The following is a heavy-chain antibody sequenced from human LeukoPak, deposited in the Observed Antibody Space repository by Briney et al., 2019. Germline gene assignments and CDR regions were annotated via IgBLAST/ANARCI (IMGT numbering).Heavy chain of an antibody. J-gene: IGHJ6*02. Sequence: PGGSLRLSCAASGFTFSSYSMNWVRQAPGKGLEWVSYISSSGSTIYYADSVKGRFTISRDNAKNSLYLQMNSLRAEGTAVYYCARDAPRGYYDSSGTTMDYYYGMDVWGQGTTVTVSS. D-gene: IGHD3-22*01. CDR1: GFTFSSYS. CDR3: ARDAPRGYYDSSGTTMDYYYGMDV. CDR2: ISSSGSTI. V-gene: IGHV3-48*04.